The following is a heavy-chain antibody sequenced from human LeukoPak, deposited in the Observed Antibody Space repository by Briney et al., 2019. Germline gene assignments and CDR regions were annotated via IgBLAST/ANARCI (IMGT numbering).Heavy chain of an antibody. CDR1: GFTFTTSA. Sequence: SVKVSCKASGFTFTTSAIQWVRQARGQRLERIGWIVVGRDTTNYAQKFQQRVTITRGMATSTAYMELSSLRSDDTAVYYCAATIAANTDYYGMDVWGQGTTVTVSS. CDR2: IVVGRDTT. CDR3: AATIAANTDYYGMDV. J-gene: IGHJ6*02. V-gene: IGHV1-58*02. D-gene: IGHD6-13*01.